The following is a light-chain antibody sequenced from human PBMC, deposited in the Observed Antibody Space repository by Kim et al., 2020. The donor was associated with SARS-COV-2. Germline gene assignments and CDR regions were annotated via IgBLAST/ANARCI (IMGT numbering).Light chain of an antibody. J-gene: IGKJ2*01. CDR1: QGISAW. Sequence: DIQMTQSPSTLSASVGDRVTITCRGSQGISAWLAWYQQKPGKAPKLLIYGGSSLNSGVPSRFSGSGSGTEFTLTISSLQPDDFATYYCKQYDSYSNTFGQGTKLEI. CDR2: GGS. CDR3: KQYDSYSNT. V-gene: IGKV1-5*01.